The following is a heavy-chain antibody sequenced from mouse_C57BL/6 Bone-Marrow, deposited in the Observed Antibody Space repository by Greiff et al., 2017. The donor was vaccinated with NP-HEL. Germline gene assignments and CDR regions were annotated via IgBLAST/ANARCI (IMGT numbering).Heavy chain of an antibody. CDR1: GFNIKDDY. J-gene: IGHJ3*01. CDR3: TTEGGAWFAY. Sequence: EVQLQQSGAELVRPGASVKLSCTASGFNIKDDYMHWVKQRPEQGLEWIGWIDPENGDTEYASKFQGKANITADTSSNTAYLQLRSLTSEDTAVYYCTTEGGAWFAYWGQGTLVTVSA. V-gene: IGHV14-4*01. CDR2: IDPENGDT.